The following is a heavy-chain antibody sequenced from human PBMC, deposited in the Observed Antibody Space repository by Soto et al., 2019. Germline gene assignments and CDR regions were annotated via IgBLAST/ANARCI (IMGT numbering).Heavy chain of an antibody. CDR2: ISGKNGNT. J-gene: IGHJ6*02. Sequence: QVQLVQSGVEVKKPGASVKVSCKASGYTFISHGISWVRQAPGQGLEWMGWISGKNGNTNYAQKLQGRVTLTTDTFTSTAYMELRSLRSDDTAVYYCARVSSAIVVVPDYGMDVWGQGTTVNVSS. CDR3: ARVSSAIVVVPDYGMDV. CDR1: GYTFISHG. V-gene: IGHV1-18*04. D-gene: IGHD2-15*01.